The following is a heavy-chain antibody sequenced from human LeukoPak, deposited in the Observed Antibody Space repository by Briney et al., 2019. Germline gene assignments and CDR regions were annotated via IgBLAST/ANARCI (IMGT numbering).Heavy chain of an antibody. J-gene: IGHJ6*03. Sequence: SETLSLTCAVYGGSFSGYYWSWIRQPPGKGLEWIGEINYSGSTNYNPSLKSRVTISVDTSKNQFSLKLSSVTAADTAVYYCARGARIVVVVAALGNYYYYMDVWGKGTTVTVSS. D-gene: IGHD2-15*01. CDR1: GGSFSGYY. CDR2: INYSGST. CDR3: ARGARIVVVVAALGNYYYYMDV. V-gene: IGHV4-34*01.